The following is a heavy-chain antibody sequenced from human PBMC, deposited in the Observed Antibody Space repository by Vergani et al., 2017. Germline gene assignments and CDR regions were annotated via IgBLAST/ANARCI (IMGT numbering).Heavy chain of an antibody. V-gene: IGHV3-30-3*01. D-gene: IGHD2-2*02. Sequence: QVQLVESGGGVVQPGTSLRLSCVVSGFALNRNAMYWVRQAPGKGLEWVVGISFDGTNEYYPDLVKGRFTISRDIAKNTLYLQVRSLRLEDTGVYHCVRDRGLCAGGRCYTEAWDYWVQGTPVTVSS. CDR2: ISFDGTNE. CDR3: VRDRGLCAGGRCYTEAWDY. J-gene: IGHJ4*02. CDR1: GFALNRNA.